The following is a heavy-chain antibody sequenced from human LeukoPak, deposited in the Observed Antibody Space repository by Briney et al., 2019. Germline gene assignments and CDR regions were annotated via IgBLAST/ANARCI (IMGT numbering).Heavy chain of an antibody. V-gene: IGHV3-73*01. D-gene: IGHD3-22*01. CDR2: IRSKANSYET. CDR1: GFTFSGSA. J-gene: IGHJ4*02. CDR3: TRHGSYYDSSGYRDY. Sequence: PGGSLKLSCAASGFTFSGSAMHWVRQASGKGLEWVGRIRSKANSYETAYATSVITRFRISSDDSKNTAYLQMNSLKTDDTAVYYCTRHGSYYDSSGYRDYWGQGTLVTVSS.